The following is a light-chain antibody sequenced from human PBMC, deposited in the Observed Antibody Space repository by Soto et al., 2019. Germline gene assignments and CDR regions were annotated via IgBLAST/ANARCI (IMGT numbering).Light chain of an antibody. CDR2: AAS. CDR1: QSISSY. V-gene: IGKV1-39*01. CDR3: QQSYSTPRT. Sequence: DIRLTQSPPSLSASVGDRVTITCRASQSISSYLNWYQQKPGKAPKLLIFAASSLQSGVPSRFSGNRSGTDFTLTISSLQPEDFATYYCQQSYSTPRTFGQGTKVEIK. J-gene: IGKJ1*01.